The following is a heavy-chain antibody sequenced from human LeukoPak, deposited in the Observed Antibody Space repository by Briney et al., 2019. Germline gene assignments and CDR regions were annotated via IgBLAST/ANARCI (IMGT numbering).Heavy chain of an antibody. V-gene: IGHV3-21*04. Sequence: GGSLRLSCAASRFTFSSYSMNWVRQAPGKGLEWVSSISSSSSYIYYADSVKGRFTISRDNAKNSVYLQMNSLRAEDTALYYCARGSGSSWYFYFDYWGQGTLVTVSS. J-gene: IGHJ4*02. CDR2: ISSSSSYI. D-gene: IGHD6-13*01. CDR1: RFTFSSYS. CDR3: ARGSGSSWYFYFDY.